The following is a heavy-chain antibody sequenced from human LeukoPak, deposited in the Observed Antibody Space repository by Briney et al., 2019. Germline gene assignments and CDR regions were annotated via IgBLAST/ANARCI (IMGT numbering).Heavy chain of an antibody. CDR2: INSDGTST. Sequence: GGALRLSCAASGFTFSNYWMRWVRQAPGKGLVWVSRINSDGTSTTYAGSVKGRFTISRDNAKNTLYLQMNSLRAEDTAVYYCARRTGYTYGSGDYWGQGTLLTVSS. J-gene: IGHJ4*02. CDR1: GFTFSNYW. V-gene: IGHV3-74*01. D-gene: IGHD5-18*01. CDR3: ARRTGYTYGSGDY.